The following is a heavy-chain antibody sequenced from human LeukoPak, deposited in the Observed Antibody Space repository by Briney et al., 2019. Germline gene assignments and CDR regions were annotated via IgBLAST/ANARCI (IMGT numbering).Heavy chain of an antibody. Sequence: GGSLRLSCTASGFTFYDYAVHWVRQAPGKGLEWVSGISWNSGTIDYADSVKGRFTISRDNAKNSLYLQMDSLRGEDTAFYYCARSGWYWFFDYWGQGALVTVSA. CDR3: ARSGWYWFFDY. V-gene: IGHV3-9*01. CDR2: ISWNSGTI. J-gene: IGHJ4*02. CDR1: GFTFYDYA. D-gene: IGHD6-19*01.